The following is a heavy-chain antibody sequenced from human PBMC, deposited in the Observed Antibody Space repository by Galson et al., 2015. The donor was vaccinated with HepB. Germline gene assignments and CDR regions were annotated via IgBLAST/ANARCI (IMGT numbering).Heavy chain of an antibody. CDR2: IIPIFGTP. V-gene: IGHV1-69*13. CDR3: ARDWGGSSDY. J-gene: IGHJ4*02. D-gene: IGHD6-13*01. CDR1: GGTFSRYA. Sequence: SVKVSCKASGGTFSRYAISWVRQAPGQGLQWMGGIIPIFGTPKYAQKFQGRVTITADESTSTAYMELSSLRSEDTAVYYCARDWGGSSDYWGQGTLVTVPS.